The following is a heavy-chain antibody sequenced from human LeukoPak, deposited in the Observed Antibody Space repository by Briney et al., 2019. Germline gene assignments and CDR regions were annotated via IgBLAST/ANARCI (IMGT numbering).Heavy chain of an antibody. CDR2: IYYSGGT. CDR3: ARAPLGGYGMDV. D-gene: IGHD3-3*01. V-gene: IGHV4-30-4*01. J-gene: IGHJ6*02. CDR1: GGSISNYY. Sequence: SETLSLTCTVSGGSISNYYWSWIRQPPGKGLEWIGYIYYSGGTYYNPSLKSRVTISVDTSKNQFSLKLSSVTAADTAVYYCARAPLGGYGMDVWGQGTTVTVSS.